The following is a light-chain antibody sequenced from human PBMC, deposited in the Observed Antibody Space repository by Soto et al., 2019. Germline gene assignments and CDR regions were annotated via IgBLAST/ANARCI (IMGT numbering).Light chain of an antibody. Sequence: DVHMTQSASALSASVGDSVTITCQASQNINNYLNCYQQKPGRAPKLLIYDASNLEAGVPSRFRGSGSGTDFTFTISRLQPEDIATYYCHQYENRPTFGQGTRLEV. J-gene: IGKJ5*01. V-gene: IGKV1-33*01. CDR3: HQYENRPT. CDR2: DAS. CDR1: QNINNY.